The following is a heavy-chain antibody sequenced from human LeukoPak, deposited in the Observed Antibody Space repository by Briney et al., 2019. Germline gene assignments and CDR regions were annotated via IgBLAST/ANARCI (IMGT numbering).Heavy chain of an antibody. V-gene: IGHV3-23*01. D-gene: IGHD3-22*01. Sequence: GGSLRLSCAASGFTFSSYAMSWVRQAPGKGLEWVSAISGSGGSTYYADSVKGRFTISRDNGKSSLYLQMNSLRAEDTALYYCTKDRSRYYDTSGGFDYWGQGTLITVSS. J-gene: IGHJ4*02. CDR1: GFTFSSYA. CDR2: ISGSGGST. CDR3: TKDRSRYYDTSGGFDY.